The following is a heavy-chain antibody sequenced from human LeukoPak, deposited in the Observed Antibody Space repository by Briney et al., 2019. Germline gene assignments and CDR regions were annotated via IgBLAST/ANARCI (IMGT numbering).Heavy chain of an antibody. Sequence: PGGSLRLSCAASAFTFSSYSMNWVRQAPGKGLEWVSYISSSSHTIYYADSVKGRFTISRDNAKNSLYLQMNTLRAEDTAVYYCARDRHKYNYDSGGYPPYWGQGTLVTVSS. CDR3: ARDRHKYNYDSGGYPPY. J-gene: IGHJ4*02. D-gene: IGHD3-22*01. V-gene: IGHV3-48*01. CDR2: ISSSSHTI. CDR1: AFTFSSYS.